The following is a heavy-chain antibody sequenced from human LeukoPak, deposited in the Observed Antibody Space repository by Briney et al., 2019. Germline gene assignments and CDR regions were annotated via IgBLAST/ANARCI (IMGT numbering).Heavy chain of an antibody. V-gene: IGHV1-2*04. CDR2: INPNSGGT. D-gene: IGHD1-26*01. CDR1: GYTFTGYY. J-gene: IGHJ4*02. Sequence: GASVTVSCKASGYTFTGYYMHWVRQAPGQGLEWMGWINPNSGGTNYAQKFQGWVTMTRDTSISTAYMELSRLRSDDTAVYYCARGGTLSGSYRLFDYWGQGTLVTVSS. CDR3: ARGGTLSGSYRLFDY.